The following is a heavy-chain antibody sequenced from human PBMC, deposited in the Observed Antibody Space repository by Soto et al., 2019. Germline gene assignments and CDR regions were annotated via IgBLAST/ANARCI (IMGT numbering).Heavy chain of an antibody. D-gene: IGHD2-15*01. CDR3: ARGPRGASGYCSGGSCRNYYMDV. Sequence: SETLSLTCTVSGGSISSGGYYWSWIRQHPGKGLEWIGYIYYSGSTYYNPSLKSRVTISVDTSKNQFSLKLSSVTAADTAVYYCARGPRGASGYCSGGSCRNYYMDVWGKGTTVTVSS. V-gene: IGHV4-31*03. J-gene: IGHJ6*03. CDR1: GGSISSGGYY. CDR2: IYYSGST.